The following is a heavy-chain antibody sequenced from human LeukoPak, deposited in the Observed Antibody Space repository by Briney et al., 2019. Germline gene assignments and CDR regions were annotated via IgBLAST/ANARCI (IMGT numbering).Heavy chain of an antibody. CDR3: AKERGHYKPFYY. V-gene: IGHV3-23*01. CDR2: ISDSGDAT. J-gene: IGHJ4*02. Sequence: GGSLRLSCEVSGFIFSYYGMNWVRQAPGKGLEWVSAISDSGDATYYADSVKGRFTISRDNSKSTLYLQMNNLRAEDTALYYCAKERGHYKPFYYWGQGTLVTVYS. CDR1: GFIFSYYG. D-gene: IGHD2-21*02.